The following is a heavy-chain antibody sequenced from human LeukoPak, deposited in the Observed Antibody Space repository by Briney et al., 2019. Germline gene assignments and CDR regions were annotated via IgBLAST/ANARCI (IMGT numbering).Heavy chain of an antibody. CDR3: AEAPYYYGSEIDY. J-gene: IGHJ4*02. D-gene: IGHD3-10*01. CDR2: ISGSGGST. CDR1: GFTFSSYA. V-gene: IGHV3-23*01. Sequence: GGSLRLSCAASGFTFSSYAMSWVRQAPGKGLEWVSAISGSGGSTYYADSVKGRFTISRDNSKNTLYLQMNSLRAEDTAVYYCAEAPYYYGSEIDYWGQGTLVTVSS.